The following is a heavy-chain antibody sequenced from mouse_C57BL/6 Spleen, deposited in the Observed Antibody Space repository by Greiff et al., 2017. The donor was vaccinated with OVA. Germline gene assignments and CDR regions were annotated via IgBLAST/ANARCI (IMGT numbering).Heavy chain of an antibody. Sequence: QVQLQQSGPELVKPGASVKISCKASGYSFTSYYIHWVKQRPGQGLEWIGWIYPGSGNTKYNEKFKGKATLTADTSSSTAYMQRSSLTSEDSAVYYCAREDFYYGSSYAMDYWGQGTSVTVSS. CDR3: AREDFYYGSSYAMDY. J-gene: IGHJ4*01. D-gene: IGHD1-1*01. CDR2: IYPGSGNT. CDR1: GYSFTSYY. V-gene: IGHV1-66*01.